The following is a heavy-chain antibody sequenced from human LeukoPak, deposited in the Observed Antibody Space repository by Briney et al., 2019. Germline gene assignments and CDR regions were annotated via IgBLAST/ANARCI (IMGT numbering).Heavy chain of an antibody. CDR2: TRNKANSYTT. D-gene: IGHD3-10*01. CDR3: ARDPTYYGSGSYYLN. V-gene: IGHV3-72*01. CDR1: GFTFSDHY. J-gene: IGHJ4*02. Sequence: PGGSLRLSCAASGFTFSDHYMDWVRQAPGKGLEWVGRTRNKANSYTTEYAASVKGRFTISRDDSKNSLYLQMNSLKTEDTAVYYCARDPTYYGSGSYYLNWGQGTLVTVSS.